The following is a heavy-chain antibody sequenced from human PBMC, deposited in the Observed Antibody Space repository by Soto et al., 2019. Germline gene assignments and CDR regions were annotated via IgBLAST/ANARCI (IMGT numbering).Heavy chain of an antibody. D-gene: IGHD3-10*01. Sequence: QVKLQESGPGLVKPSQTLSLTCTVSGGSISSGGYYWSWIRQHPGKGLEWIGYIYYSGSTYYNPSLKSRVTISVDTSKNQFSLKLSSVTAADTAGYYCARVGWYGGYFDDWGQGTLVTVSS. CDR1: GGSISSGGYY. CDR3: ARVGWYGGYFDD. J-gene: IGHJ4*02. V-gene: IGHV4-31*03. CDR2: IYYSGST.